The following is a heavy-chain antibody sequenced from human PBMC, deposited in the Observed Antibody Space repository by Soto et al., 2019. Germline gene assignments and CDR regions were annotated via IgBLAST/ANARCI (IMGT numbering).Heavy chain of an antibody. CDR2: ILYDGSNK. J-gene: IGHJ3*02. V-gene: IGHV3-30*18. D-gene: IGHD1-7*01. Sequence: GGSLRLSCADSGFTFASFGMHWVRQAPGKGLVWVASILYDGSNKYYADSVKGRLTISRDNSENTLYLQMNSLREEDTAVYYCAKGNLIRTIFAYDIWGQGTMVTVSS. CDR1: GFTFASFG. CDR3: AKGNLIRTIFAYDI.